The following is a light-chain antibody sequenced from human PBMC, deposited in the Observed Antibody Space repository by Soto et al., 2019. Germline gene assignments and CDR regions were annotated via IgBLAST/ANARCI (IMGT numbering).Light chain of an antibody. CDR1: SGHSSNA. Sequence: QLVLTQSPSASASLGASVTVTCTLSSGHSSNAVAWHQQQPEKGPRYLMRLNSDGSHSKGDGIPDRFTGSSSGADRYLTISSLQSEDEADYYCQTWGTGIVVVGGGTKLTV. V-gene: IGLV4-69*01. J-gene: IGLJ3*02. CDR2: LNSDGSH. CDR3: QTWGTGIVV.